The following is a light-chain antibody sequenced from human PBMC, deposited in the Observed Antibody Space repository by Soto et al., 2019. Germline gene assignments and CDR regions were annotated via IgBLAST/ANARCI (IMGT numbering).Light chain of an antibody. CDR2: DAT. CDR3: QQYERYNPS. CDR1: QNINSY. V-gene: IGKV1-16*01. Sequence: DIQMTQSPSSLSASVGDRVTIICRASQNINSYLAWFQQKPGKAPKSLIYDATSLQSGVPSRFSGSVSGTDFSLTISSLQPEDAATYYCQQYERYNPSFGGGTKLEI. J-gene: IGKJ4*01.